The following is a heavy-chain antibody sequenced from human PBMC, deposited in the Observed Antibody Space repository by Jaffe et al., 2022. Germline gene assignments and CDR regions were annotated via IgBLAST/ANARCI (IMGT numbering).Heavy chain of an antibody. V-gene: IGHV3-48*01. CDR2: ISSSSSTI. D-gene: IGHD1-7*01. Sequence: EVQLVESGGGLVQPGGSLRLSCAASGFTFSSYSMNWVRQAPGKGLEWVSYISSSSSTIYYADSVKGRFTISRDNAKNSLYLQMNSLRAEDTAVYYCAREFGGTTLDYWGQGTLVTVSS. CDR3: AREFGGTTLDY. CDR1: GFTFSSYS. J-gene: IGHJ4*02.